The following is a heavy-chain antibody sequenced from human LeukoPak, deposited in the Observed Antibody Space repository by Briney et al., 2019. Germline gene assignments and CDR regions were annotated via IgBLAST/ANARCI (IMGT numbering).Heavy chain of an antibody. CDR2: IYYSGST. J-gene: IGHJ4*02. D-gene: IGHD2-21*02. CDR1: GGSISSNIHY. CDR3: ARGLVTHVGLWNY. Sequence: PSETLSLTCTVSGGSISSNIHYWGWIRQPPGKGLEWIGSIYYSGSTYYNPSLKSRVTISLDMSKNQFSLKLSSVTAADTAVYYCARGLVTHVGLWNYWGQGSLVTVSS. V-gene: IGHV4-39*07.